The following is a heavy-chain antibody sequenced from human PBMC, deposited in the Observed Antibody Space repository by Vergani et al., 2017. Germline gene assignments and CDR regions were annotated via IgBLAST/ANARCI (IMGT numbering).Heavy chain of an antibody. V-gene: IGHV3-30*18. CDR2: ISYDGSNK. Sequence: VQLVESGGGLVQPGGSLRLSCAASGFTFSSYEMNWVRQAPGKGLEWVAVISYDGSNKYYADSVKGRFTISRDNSKNTLYLQMNSLRAEDTAVYYCAKDPQLLWFGELPLYGMDVWGQGTTVTVSS. CDR1: GFTFSSYE. D-gene: IGHD3-10*01. CDR3: AKDPQLLWFGELPLYGMDV. J-gene: IGHJ6*02.